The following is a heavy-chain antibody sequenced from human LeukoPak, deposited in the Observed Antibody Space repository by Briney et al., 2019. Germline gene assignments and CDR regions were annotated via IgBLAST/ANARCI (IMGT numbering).Heavy chain of an antibody. D-gene: IGHD3-22*01. Sequence: ASVKVSCKVSGYTLTELSMHWVRQAPGKGFEGRGRFDPEKGETIYAQKFQGRVTMTEYTSTDTAYMELSSLRSEDTAVYYCATEGYYASSGHYTDYWGQGTLVTVSS. J-gene: IGHJ4*02. CDR3: ATEGYYASSGHYTDY. CDR2: FDPEKGET. CDR1: GYTLTELS. V-gene: IGHV1-24*01.